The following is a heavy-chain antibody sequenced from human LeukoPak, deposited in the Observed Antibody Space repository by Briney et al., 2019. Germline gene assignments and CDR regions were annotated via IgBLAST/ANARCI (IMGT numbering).Heavy chain of an antibody. CDR3: AKVPYYYDSNWFDP. Sequence: GGSLRLSCVTSGVTFSLSDISWVRQAPGKGLEWVSAISGSGGSTYYADSVKGRFTISRDNSKNTLYLQMNSLRAEDTAVYYCAKVPYYYDSNWFDPWGQGTLVTVSS. V-gene: IGHV3-23*01. CDR1: GVTFSLSD. CDR2: ISGSGGST. D-gene: IGHD3-22*01. J-gene: IGHJ5*02.